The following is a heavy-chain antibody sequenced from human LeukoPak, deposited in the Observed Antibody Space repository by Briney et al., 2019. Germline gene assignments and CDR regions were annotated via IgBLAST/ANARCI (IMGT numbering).Heavy chain of an antibody. J-gene: IGHJ4*02. CDR3: ARRYPYGSGSYFLDY. CDR1: GFTFSSYE. CDR2: ISSSGSTI. D-gene: IGHD3-10*01. V-gene: IGHV3-48*03. Sequence: GGSLRLSCAASGFTFSSYEMNWVRQAPGKGLEWASYISSSGSTIYYADSVKGRFTISRDNAKNSLYLQMNSLRAEDTAVYYCARRYPYGSGSYFLDYWGQGTLVTVSS.